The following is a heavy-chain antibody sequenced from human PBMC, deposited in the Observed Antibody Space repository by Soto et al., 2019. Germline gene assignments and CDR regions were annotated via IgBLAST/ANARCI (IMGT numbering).Heavy chain of an antibody. CDR1: GGSISHYY. Sequence: PSETLSLTCTVSGGSISHYYWNWIRQPPRKGLEWIGYVYDIGNTNYNPSLKSRVSISIDTSKNQFSLRLSSVTAADTAIYYCASSPQAWLAFDPWGQGTLVTVSS. CDR2: VYDIGNT. J-gene: IGHJ5*02. V-gene: IGHV4-59*01. D-gene: IGHD5-12*01. CDR3: ASSPQAWLAFDP.